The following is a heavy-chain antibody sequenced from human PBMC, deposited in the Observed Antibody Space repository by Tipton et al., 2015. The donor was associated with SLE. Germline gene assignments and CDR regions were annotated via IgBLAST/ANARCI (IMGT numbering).Heavy chain of an antibody. CDR2: IYSGGST. Sequence: GSLRLSYAASGFTVSSNYMSWVRQAPGKGLEWVSVIYSGGSTYYADSVKGRFTISRHNSKNTLYLQMDSLRAEDTAVYYCAREGSAAGRYFDLWGRGTLVTVSS. J-gene: IGHJ2*01. CDR3: AREGSAAGRYFDL. CDR1: GFTVSSNY. V-gene: IGHV3-53*04. D-gene: IGHD6-13*01.